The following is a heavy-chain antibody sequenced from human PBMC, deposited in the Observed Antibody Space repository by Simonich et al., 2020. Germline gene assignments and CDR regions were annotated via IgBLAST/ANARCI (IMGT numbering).Heavy chain of an antibody. Sequence: EVQLLESGGGLVQPGRSLRLSCAASGFTFVDYAMHWVRQAPGKGLDGVSGSSWNRGSIGYADSVKGRFTISRDNAKNSLYLQMNSLRAEDTALYYCAKDGGYCTNGVCYYFDYWGQGTLVTVSS. CDR3: AKDGGYCTNGVCYYFDY. J-gene: IGHJ4*02. V-gene: IGHV3-9*01. D-gene: IGHD2-8*01. CDR2: SSWNRGSI. CDR1: GFTFVDYA.